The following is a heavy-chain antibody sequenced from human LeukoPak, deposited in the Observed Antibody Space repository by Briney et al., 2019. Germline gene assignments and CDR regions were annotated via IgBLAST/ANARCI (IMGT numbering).Heavy chain of an antibody. D-gene: IGHD3-3*01. CDR3: ARHLSWSGYPKVDY. CDR1: GASISSSSYY. Sequence: PSETLSLTCTVSGASISSSSYYWGWIRQPPGKGLEWIGSIYHSGSTYYNPSLKSRVTISVDTSKNQFSLRLSSVTAADTAMYYCARHLSWSGYPKVDYWGQGSPVTVSS. V-gene: IGHV4-39*01. J-gene: IGHJ4*02. CDR2: IYHSGST.